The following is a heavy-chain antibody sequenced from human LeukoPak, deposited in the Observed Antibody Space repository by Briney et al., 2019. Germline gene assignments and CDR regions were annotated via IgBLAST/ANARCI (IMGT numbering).Heavy chain of an antibody. D-gene: IGHD1-1*01. Sequence: ASVKVSCKASGYTFTGYYMHWVRQAPGQGLEWMGRINPNSGGTNYAQKFQGRVTMTTDTSTSTAYMELRSLRSDDTAVYYCARVKVRTRMGQNWFDPWGQGTLVTVSS. J-gene: IGHJ5*02. CDR3: ARVKVRTRMGQNWFDP. V-gene: IGHV1-2*06. CDR1: GYTFTGYY. CDR2: INPNSGGT.